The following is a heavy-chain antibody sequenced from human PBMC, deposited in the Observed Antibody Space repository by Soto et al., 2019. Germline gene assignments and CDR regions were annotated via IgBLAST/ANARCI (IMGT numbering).Heavy chain of an antibody. V-gene: IGHV2-26*01. CDR3: VLTTPYSGGDCYPDY. CDR2: IYAIDVE. Sequence: QVTLKESGPVLVKPTETLTLTCTVSGFSLSNVRMGVSWIRQPPGKALEWLAHIYAIDVEAYSPSLKTRLTISKDTSKSQVVLTMTNMDPMDTATYYCVLTTPYSGGDCYPDYWGQGTLVTVSS. CDR1: GFSLSNVRMG. D-gene: IGHD2-21*02. J-gene: IGHJ4*02.